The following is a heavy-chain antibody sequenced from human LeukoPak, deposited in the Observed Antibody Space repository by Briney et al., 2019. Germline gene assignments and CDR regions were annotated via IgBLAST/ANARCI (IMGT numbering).Heavy chain of an antibody. J-gene: IGHJ6*02. CDR2: ISAYNGNT. CDR1: GYTFTSYG. V-gene: IGHV1-18*01. D-gene: IGHD6-19*01. Sequence: ASVNVSCKASGYTFTSYGISWVRQAPGQGLEWMGWISAYNGNTNYAQKLQGRATMTTDTSTSTAYMELRSLRSDDTAVYYCARTYSSGWYPPPLYYYYGMDVWGQGTTVTVSS. CDR3: ARTYSSGWYPPPLYYYYGMDV.